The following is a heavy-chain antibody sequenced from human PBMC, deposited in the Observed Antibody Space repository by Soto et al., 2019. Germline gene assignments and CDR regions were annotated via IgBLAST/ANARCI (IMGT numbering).Heavy chain of an antibody. CDR1: GFTFNSYG. CDR3: ARPLVAPVAGPYYYGMDV. D-gene: IGHD6-19*01. V-gene: IGHV3-33*01. J-gene: IGHJ6*02. Sequence: PGGSLRLSCTASGFTFNSYGFNWVRQAPGKGLEWVAVIWYDGNTKYYADSAKGRFTISRDNLRSTVYLQMNSLTAEDAAVYYCARPLVAPVAGPYYYGMDVWGQGTTVTVSS. CDR2: IWYDGNTK.